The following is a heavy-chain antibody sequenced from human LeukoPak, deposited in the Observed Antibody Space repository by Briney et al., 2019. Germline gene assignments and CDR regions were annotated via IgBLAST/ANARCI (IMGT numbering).Heavy chain of an antibody. CDR1: GYTLTELS. CDR2: LDPEDGET. V-gene: IGHV1-24*01. CDR3: ATDVSSIVGATTFDY. Sequence: GASVKVSCKVSGYTLTELSMHWVRQAPGKGLEWMGGLDPEDGETIYAQKFQGRVTMTKDTSTDTAYMELSSLRSEDTAVYYCATDVSSIVGATTFDYWGQGTLVTVSS. D-gene: IGHD1-26*01. J-gene: IGHJ4*02.